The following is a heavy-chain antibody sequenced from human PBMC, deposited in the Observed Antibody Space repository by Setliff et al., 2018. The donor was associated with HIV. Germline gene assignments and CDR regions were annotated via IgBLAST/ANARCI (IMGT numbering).Heavy chain of an antibody. CDR3: ARGLKAEYYYYYYMDV. Sequence: PSETLSLTCTVSGDSISSGSSYWSWIRQHPGKGLEWIGYICCSGSTYYNPSLQSRITISVDTSKNHFSLKLCSVTAADTAVYYCARGLKAEYYYYYYMDVWGKGTTVTVSS. CDR1: GDSISSGSSY. CDR2: ICCSGST. V-gene: IGHV4-31*03. J-gene: IGHJ6*03.